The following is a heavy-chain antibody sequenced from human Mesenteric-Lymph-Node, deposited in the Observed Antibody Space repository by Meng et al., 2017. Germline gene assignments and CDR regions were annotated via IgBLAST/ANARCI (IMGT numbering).Heavy chain of an antibody. D-gene: IGHD1-26*01. CDR1: GGSGSSGSYY. V-gene: IGHV4-61*01. Sequence: APPQGPRPRLVRPSETLSPPCTASGGSGSSGSYYWSWIRQPPGKGLEWIGYIYYSGSTNYNPSLKSRVSISGDTSNKQFSLKLTSVTAADTAVYYCARSPYSGSALPFFDYWGQGSLVTVSS. CDR2: IYYSGST. CDR3: ARSPYSGSALPFFDY. J-gene: IGHJ4*02.